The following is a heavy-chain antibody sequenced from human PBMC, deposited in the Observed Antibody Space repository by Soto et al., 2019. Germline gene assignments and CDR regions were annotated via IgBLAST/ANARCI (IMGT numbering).Heavy chain of an antibody. CDR3: ARDFPDYYDSSGYAPDAFDI. Sequence: VKAPCKFPGTPSISYPCTWGHRLLGQGLGWMGGIIPIFGTANYAQKFQGRVTITADESTSTAYMELSSLRSGDTAVYYCARDFPDYYDSSGYAPDAFDIWGQGTMVTVSS. CDR2: IIPIFGTA. V-gene: IGHV1-69*01. CDR1: GTPSISYP. D-gene: IGHD3-22*01. J-gene: IGHJ3*02.